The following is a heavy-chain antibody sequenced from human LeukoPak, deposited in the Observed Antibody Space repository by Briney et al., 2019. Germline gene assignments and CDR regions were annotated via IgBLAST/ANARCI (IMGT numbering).Heavy chain of an antibody. CDR3: ARNNYCSSTSCYSYYYYYYMDV. J-gene: IGHJ6*03. CDR2: MNPNSGNT. CDR1: GYTFTSYD. D-gene: IGHD2-2*01. Sequence: ASVKVSCKASGYTFTSYDINWVRQATGQGLEWMGWMNPNSGNTGYAQKFQGRVTMTRNTSISTDYMELSSLTSEDTAVYYCARNNYCSSTSCYSYYYYYYMDVGGKGTTVTVSS. V-gene: IGHV1-8*01.